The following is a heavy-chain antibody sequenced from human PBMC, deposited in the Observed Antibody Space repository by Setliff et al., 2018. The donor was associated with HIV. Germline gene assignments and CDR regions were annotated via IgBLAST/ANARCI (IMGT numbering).Heavy chain of an antibody. CDR1: GFRFTAHK. CDR2: TDANGGVI. CDR3: ARESIASSFVFYSHYMDF. J-gene: IGHJ6*03. Sequence: ASVKVSCKTSGFRFTAHKFHWVRQAPGQGLEWMGWTDANGGVIRYAQKFQGRITMTGDPSTATAFMELNRLTSDDTAVYFCARESIASSFVFYSHYMDFWGSGTRVTVSS. V-gene: IGHV1-2*02. D-gene: IGHD2-2*01.